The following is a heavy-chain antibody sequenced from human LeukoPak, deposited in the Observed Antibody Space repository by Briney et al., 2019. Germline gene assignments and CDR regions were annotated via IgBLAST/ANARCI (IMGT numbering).Heavy chain of an antibody. CDR2: VYYGRSP. D-gene: IGHD6-25*01. Sequence: NPSETLSLTCTVSGDSISRSTYYWAWLRQPPGKGLEWIGSVYYGRSPYFNPSLESRATISVDTSKNHFSLKMSSVTAADTAVYYCARSSGTGTFSYWGQGTLVTVSS. J-gene: IGHJ4*02. CDR3: ARSSGTGTFSY. CDR1: GDSISRSTYY. V-gene: IGHV4-39*02.